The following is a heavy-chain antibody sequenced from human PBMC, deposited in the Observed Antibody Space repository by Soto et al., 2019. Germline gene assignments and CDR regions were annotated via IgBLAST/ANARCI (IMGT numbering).Heavy chain of an antibody. CDR2: IWYDGSKE. CDR3: ARAYTSAWFDY. Sequence: QVQLVESGGGVVQPGRSLRLSCTASGFTFSSYGMHWVRQAPGKGLEWVTIIWYDGSKEDYADSVKGRFTTSRDNSKNTRYLQMNSLRADDTAVYYCARAYTSAWFDYWGQGTLVTVSS. V-gene: IGHV3-33*01. CDR1: GFTFSSYG. D-gene: IGHD6-19*01. J-gene: IGHJ4*02.